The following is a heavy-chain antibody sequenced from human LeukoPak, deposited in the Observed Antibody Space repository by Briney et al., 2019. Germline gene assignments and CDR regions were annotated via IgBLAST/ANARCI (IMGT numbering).Heavy chain of an antibody. CDR2: INPNSGGT. Sequence: ASVRVSCKASRYTFTGYYIHWVRQAPGQGLEWMGRINPNSGGTNYAQKFQGRVTMTRDTSISTAYMELSRLRSDDTAVYYCARYYDSSGYSSEYFQHWGQGTLVTVSS. V-gene: IGHV1-2*06. CDR3: ARYYDSSGYSSEYFQH. CDR1: RYTFTGYY. D-gene: IGHD3-22*01. J-gene: IGHJ1*01.